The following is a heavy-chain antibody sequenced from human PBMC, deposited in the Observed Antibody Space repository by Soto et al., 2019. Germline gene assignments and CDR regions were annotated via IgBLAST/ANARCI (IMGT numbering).Heavy chain of an antibody. Sequence: ASVKVSCKASGYTFTNYGISWVRQAPGQGLEWMGWISAYNGNTNYAQKLQGRVTMTTDTSTSTAYMELRSLRSDDTAVYYCARDGRVRYCSGGSCYLDYWGQGTLVTVSS. CDR2: ISAYNGNT. D-gene: IGHD2-15*01. CDR3: ARDGRVRYCSGGSCYLDY. J-gene: IGHJ4*02. V-gene: IGHV1-18*01. CDR1: GYTFTNYG.